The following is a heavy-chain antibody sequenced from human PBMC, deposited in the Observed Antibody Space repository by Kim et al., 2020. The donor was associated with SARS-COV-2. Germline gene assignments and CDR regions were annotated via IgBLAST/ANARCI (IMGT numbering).Heavy chain of an antibody. Sequence: SVKVSCKASGGTFSSYAISWVRQAPGQGLEWMGRIIPILGIANYAQKFQGRVTITADKSTSTAYMELSSLRSEDTAVYYCARGYCSSTSCYGNFFDYWGQGTLVTVSS. D-gene: IGHD2-2*01. J-gene: IGHJ4*02. CDR3: ARGYCSSTSCYGNFFDY. CDR2: IIPILGIA. V-gene: IGHV1-69*04. CDR1: GGTFSSYA.